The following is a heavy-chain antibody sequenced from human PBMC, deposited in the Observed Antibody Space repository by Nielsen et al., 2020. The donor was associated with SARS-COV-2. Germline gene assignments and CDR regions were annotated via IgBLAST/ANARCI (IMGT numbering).Heavy chain of an antibody. CDR2: INAGNGNT. V-gene: IGHV1-3*01. J-gene: IGHJ4*02. CDR3: ARITPSSGWDY. Sequence: ASVKVSCKTSGYTFTSFAIHWVRQAPGQSLDWMGWINAGNGNTKYSQKFQGRVTMTRDTSANTAYMELSSLSSEDTAVYYCARITPSSGWDYWGQGTLVTVSP. D-gene: IGHD6-19*01. CDR1: GYTFTSFA.